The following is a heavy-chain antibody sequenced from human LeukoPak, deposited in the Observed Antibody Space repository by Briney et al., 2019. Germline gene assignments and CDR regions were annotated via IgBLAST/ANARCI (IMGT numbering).Heavy chain of an antibody. D-gene: IGHD2-2*01. V-gene: IGHV5-51*01. CDR2: IYPGDSDI. J-gene: IGHJ4*02. CDR1: GFKFFIYW. Sequence: GESLKISCKGSGFKFFIYWIGWVRQLPGKGLEWMGNIYPGDSDIRYNPSFQGQVTISADKSINTAYLQWSSLKASDTAMYYCARREYCSGTSCPIDYWGQGTLVTVSS. CDR3: ARREYCSGTSCPIDY.